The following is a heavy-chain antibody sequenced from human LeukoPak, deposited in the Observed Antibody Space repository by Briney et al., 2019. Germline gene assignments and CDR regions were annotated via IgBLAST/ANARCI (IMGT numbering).Heavy chain of an antibody. V-gene: IGHV4-38-2*02. J-gene: IGHJ6*03. CDR3: ARPSSGGSGPARYYYYMDV. D-gene: IGHD2-15*01. Sequence: SETLSLTCTVSGYSISSGYYWGWIRQPPGKGLEWIRSIYYSGSTYYNPSLKSRVTISVDTSKNQFSLKLSSVTAADTAVYYCARPSSGGSGPARYYYYMDVWGKGTTVTVSS. CDR1: GYSISSGYY. CDR2: IYYSGST.